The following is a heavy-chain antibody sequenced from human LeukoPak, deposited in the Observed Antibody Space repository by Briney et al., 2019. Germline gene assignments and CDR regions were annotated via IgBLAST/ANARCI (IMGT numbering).Heavy chain of an antibody. CDR2: ISYDGSNK. CDR3: AKGAAMIVVVTPGDY. Sequence: GGSLRLSCAASRFTFSSYGMHWVRQAPGKGLEWVAVISYDGSNKYYADSVKGRFTISRDNSKNTLYLQVNSLRAEDTAVYYCAKGAAMIVVVTPGDYWGQGTLVTVSS. J-gene: IGHJ4*02. D-gene: IGHD3-22*01. CDR1: RFTFSSYG. V-gene: IGHV3-30*18.